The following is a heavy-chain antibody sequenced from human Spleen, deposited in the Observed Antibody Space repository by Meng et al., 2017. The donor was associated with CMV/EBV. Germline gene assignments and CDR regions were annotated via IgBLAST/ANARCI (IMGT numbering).Heavy chain of an antibody. V-gene: IGHV3-53*01. J-gene: IGHJ4*02. CDR3: ARWVEALRLNYFDY. D-gene: IGHD2-15*01. Sequence: GESLKISCAASGFTVSSNYMSWVRHAQGRGLEWVSITYSGGSTYYANSVKGRFTISRDNSKSTLYLQMNTMRAEDTAVYYCARWVEALRLNYFDYWGQGTLVTVSS. CDR1: GFTVSSNY. CDR2: TYSGGST.